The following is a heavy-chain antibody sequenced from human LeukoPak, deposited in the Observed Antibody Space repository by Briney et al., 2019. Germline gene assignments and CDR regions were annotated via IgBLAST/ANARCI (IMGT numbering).Heavy chain of an antibody. CDR3: ARDTPSGGYSYGYDY. D-gene: IGHD5-18*01. CDR2: INAGNGNT. J-gene: IGHJ4*02. Sequence: ASVKVSCKASGYTFTSYAMHWVRQAPGQRLEWMGWINAGNGNTKYSQKFQGRVTITRDTSASTAYMELSSLRSEDTAVYYCARDTPSGGYSYGYDYWGQGTLVTVSS. V-gene: IGHV1-3*01. CDR1: GYTFTSYA.